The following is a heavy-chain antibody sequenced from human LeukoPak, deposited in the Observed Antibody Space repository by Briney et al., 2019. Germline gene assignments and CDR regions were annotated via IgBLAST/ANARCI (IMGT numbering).Heavy chain of an antibody. V-gene: IGHV1-18*01. CDR1: GYTFSSYG. CDR3: ARDYYDFWSGYSGVNWFDP. CDR2: ISAHNGNT. D-gene: IGHD3-3*01. Sequence: ASVKVSCKASGYTFSSYGITWVRQAPGQGLEWMGWISAHNGNTNYAQKLQGRVTMTTDTSTSTAYMELRSLRSDDTAVYYCARDYYDFWSGYSGVNWFDPWGQGTLVTVSS. J-gene: IGHJ5*02.